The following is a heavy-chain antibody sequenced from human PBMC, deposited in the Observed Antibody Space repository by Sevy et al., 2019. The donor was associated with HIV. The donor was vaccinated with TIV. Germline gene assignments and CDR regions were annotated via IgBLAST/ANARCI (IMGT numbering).Heavy chain of an antibody. Sequence: ASVKVSCKASGYSFTSYGISWVRQAPGQGLEWMGWISTLNVNTNHAQKFQGRVTMTTDTSTSTAYMELRSLRSDDTAVYYCARDDCSSLSCHGSLLYWGQGTLVTVSS. V-gene: IGHV1-18*01. D-gene: IGHD2-2*01. CDR1: GYSFTSYG. J-gene: IGHJ4*02. CDR3: ARDDCSSLSCHGSLLY. CDR2: ISTLNVNT.